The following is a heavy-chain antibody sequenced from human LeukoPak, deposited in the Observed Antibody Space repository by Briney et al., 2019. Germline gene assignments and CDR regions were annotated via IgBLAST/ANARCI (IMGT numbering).Heavy chain of an antibody. V-gene: IGHV4-30-4*08. J-gene: IGHJ3*02. CDR2: IYYSGST. Sequence: PSQTLSLTCTVSGGSISSGGYYWSWIRQHPGKGLEWIGYIYYSGSTYYNPSLKSRVTISVDTSKNQFSLKLSSVTAADTAVYYCARVDAVWDAFDIWGQGTMVTVSS. D-gene: IGHD3-16*01. CDR3: ARVDAVWDAFDI. CDR1: GGSISSGGYY.